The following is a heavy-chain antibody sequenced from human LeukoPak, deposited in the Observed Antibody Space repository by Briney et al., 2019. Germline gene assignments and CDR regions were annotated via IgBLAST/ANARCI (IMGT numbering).Heavy chain of an antibody. CDR2: ISSSGST. CDR1: GGSISSGSYY. D-gene: IGHD3-22*01. V-gene: IGHV4-61*02. J-gene: IGHJ3*02. CDR3: ARGPYSYDSSGAFDI. Sequence: SQTLSLTCTVSGGSISSGSYYWSWIRQPAGKGLEWIGRISSSGSTNYNPSLKSRVTISVDTAKNQFSLKLSSVTAADTAVYFCARGPYSYDSSGAFDIWGQGTMVTVSS.